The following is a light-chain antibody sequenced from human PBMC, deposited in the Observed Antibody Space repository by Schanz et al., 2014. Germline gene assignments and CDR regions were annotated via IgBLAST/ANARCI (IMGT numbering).Light chain of an antibody. CDR1: QSVSSN. J-gene: IGKJ1*01. CDR2: GAS. Sequence: EIVMTQSPATLSVSPGERATLSCRASQSVSSNLAWYQQKPGQAPRLLIYGASTRATGIPDRFSGSGSGTDFTLTISSLQPDDFATYYCQQYNSYLWTFGQGTKVEIK. CDR3: QQYNSYLWT. V-gene: IGKV3-15*01.